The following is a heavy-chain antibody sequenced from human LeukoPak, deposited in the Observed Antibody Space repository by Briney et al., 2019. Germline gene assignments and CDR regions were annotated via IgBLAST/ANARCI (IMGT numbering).Heavy chain of an antibody. CDR3: ARGIAEEQFDDCTYAFNWFDP. Sequence: PSETLPLTRLVYLGSFSGYYWSWMRQTPARGRAGVGQINHSGSTNYNPSLTSRVTVSVDTSKNQFSLKLSSVTAADTAVYYCARGIAEEQFDDCTYAFNWFDPWGQGSPVTVSS. V-gene: IGHV4-34*01. D-gene: IGHD2-8*01. CDR1: LGSFSGYY. J-gene: IGHJ5*02. CDR2: INHSGST.